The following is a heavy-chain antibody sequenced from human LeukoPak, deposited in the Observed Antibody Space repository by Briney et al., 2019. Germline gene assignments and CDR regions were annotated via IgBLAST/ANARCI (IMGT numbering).Heavy chain of an antibody. CDR3: ASLRVRGVIIRGWFDP. CDR2: INHSGST. D-gene: IGHD3-10*01. Sequence: SETLSLTCAVYGGSFSGYCWSWIRQPPGKGLEWIGEINHSGSTNYNPSLKSRVTISVDTSKNQFSLKLSSVTAADTAVYYCASLRVRGVIIRGWFDPWGQGTLVTVSS. V-gene: IGHV4-34*01. J-gene: IGHJ5*02. CDR1: GGSFSGYC.